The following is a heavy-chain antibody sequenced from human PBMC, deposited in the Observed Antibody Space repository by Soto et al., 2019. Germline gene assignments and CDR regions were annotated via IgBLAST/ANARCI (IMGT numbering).Heavy chain of an antibody. D-gene: IGHD6-13*01. J-gene: IGHJ3*02. V-gene: IGHV1-69*13. Sequence: SVKVSCKASGGTFSSYAISWVRQAPGQGLEWMGGIIPIFGTANYAQKFQGRVTITADESTSTAYMELSSLRSEDTAVYYCARSIAAADDAFDIWGQGTMVTVSS. CDR3: ARSIAAADDAFDI. CDR2: IIPIFGTA. CDR1: GGTFSSYA.